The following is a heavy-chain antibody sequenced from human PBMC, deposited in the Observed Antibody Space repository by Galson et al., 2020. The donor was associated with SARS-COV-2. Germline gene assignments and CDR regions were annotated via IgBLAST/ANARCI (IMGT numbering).Heavy chain of an antibody. CDR1: GFTFRGYW. V-gene: IGHV3-7*01. Sequence: SLRLSCTASGFTFRGYWMTWVRQPPGRGLEWVAYITRDGTQEDYVDSARGRFTISRDNVESSVYLQMNSLRAEDTAVYYCARILPSGYYDHWGQGTRVTVSS. D-gene: IGHD1-1*01. J-gene: IGHJ4*02. CDR2: ITRDGTQE. CDR3: ARILPSGYYDH.